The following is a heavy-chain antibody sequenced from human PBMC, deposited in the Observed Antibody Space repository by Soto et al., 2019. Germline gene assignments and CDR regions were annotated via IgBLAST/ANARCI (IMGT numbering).Heavy chain of an antibody. J-gene: IGHJ4*02. Sequence: QVQLQESGPGLVKPSETLSLTCTVSGGSISSYYWGWIRQSPGKGLEWIGYISYSGSTKYNPSLKSRVTISVDTSKNQFSLKLSSVTAADTAVYYCARGRGDTAMAWYYWGQGTLVTVSS. CDR3: ARGRGDTAMAWYY. CDR1: GGSISSYY. V-gene: IGHV4-59*01. CDR2: ISYSGST. D-gene: IGHD5-18*01.